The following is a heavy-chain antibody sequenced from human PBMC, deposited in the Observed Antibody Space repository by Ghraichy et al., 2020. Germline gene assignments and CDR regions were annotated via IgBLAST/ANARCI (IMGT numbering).Heavy chain of an antibody. CDR3: AKDLVVVAASYYYYYMDV. V-gene: IGHV3-23*01. D-gene: IGHD2-15*01. CDR2: ISGRDGRT. CDR1: GFTFSSYA. J-gene: IGHJ6*03. Sequence: LKVSCAASGFTFSSYAMSWGRQAPGQGLEWGSGISGRDGRTYYADSVKGRFTISRDNSKNTLFLQMNSLRADDTAVYYCAKDLVVVAASYYYYYMDVWGKGTTVTVSS.